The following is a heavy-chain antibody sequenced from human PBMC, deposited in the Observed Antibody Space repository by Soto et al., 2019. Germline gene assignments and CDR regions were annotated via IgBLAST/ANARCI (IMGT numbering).Heavy chain of an antibody. CDR1: GFTFSVSD. V-gene: IGHV3-73*02. CDR2: IRGKNNNYAT. CDR3: TRHEEGRRAVFYGMDV. D-gene: IGHD6-19*01. J-gene: IGHJ6*02. Sequence: ERQLVQSGGGVVQPGGSLKLSCAAFGFTFSVSDMYWVCQASGKGLEWVGRIRGKNNNYATTYAASMTGRFIISRDDSDNTAFLQMSSLKTEDTAIYYCTRHEEGRRAVFYGMDVWGQGTTVTVSS.